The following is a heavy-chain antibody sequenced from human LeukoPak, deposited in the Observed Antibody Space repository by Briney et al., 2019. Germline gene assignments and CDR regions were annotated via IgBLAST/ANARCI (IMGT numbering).Heavy chain of an antibody. V-gene: IGHV1-8*01. D-gene: IGHD5-18*01. CDR1: GYTFTSYD. CDR3: ARASLDVDTAMVYYYYGMDV. J-gene: IGHJ6*02. Sequence: ASVKVSCKASGYTFTSYDINWVRQATGQGLEWMGWMNPNSGNTGYAQKFQGRVTMTRNTSISTAYMELSSLRSEDTAVYYCARASLDVDTAMVYYYYGMDVWGQGPTVTVSS. CDR2: MNPNSGNT.